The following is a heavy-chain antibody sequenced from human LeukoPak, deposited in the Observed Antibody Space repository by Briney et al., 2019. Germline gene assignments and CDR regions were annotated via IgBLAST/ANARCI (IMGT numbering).Heavy chain of an antibody. D-gene: IGHD1-26*01. CDR1: GFTFSSYG. V-gene: IGHV3-30*02. J-gene: IGHJ4*02. CDR3: ARAPSYSGSY. CDR2: IRYDGSNK. Sequence: PGGSLRLSCAASGFTFSSYGMHWVRQAPGKGLEWVAFIRYDGSNKYYADSVKGRFAISRDNAKNTLYLQMNSLRAEDTAVYYCARAPSYSGSYWGQGTLVTVSS.